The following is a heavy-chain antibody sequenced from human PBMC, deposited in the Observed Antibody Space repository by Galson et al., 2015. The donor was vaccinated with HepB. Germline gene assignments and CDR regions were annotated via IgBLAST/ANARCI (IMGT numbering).Heavy chain of an antibody. CDR3: ARGGGHYGDFVN. J-gene: IGHJ4*02. V-gene: IGHV3-74*03. Sequence: SLRLSCAASGITLTSYWMHWVRQPPGKGLVWVSRISGDGTSTSYADSVKGRFTISRDNAKNTVYPQMNNVRGEDTAVYYCARGGGHYGDFVNWGQGTLVTVSS. CDR2: ISGDGTST. D-gene: IGHD4-17*01. CDR1: GITLTSYW.